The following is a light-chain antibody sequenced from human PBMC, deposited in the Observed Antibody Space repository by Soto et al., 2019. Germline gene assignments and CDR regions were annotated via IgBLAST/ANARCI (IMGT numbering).Light chain of an antibody. Sequence: QSALTQPASVSGSPGQSITISCTGTSSDVGFYNYVSWYQHHPGKAPKLMIYDVSNRPSGVSVRFSGSKSGNTASLTISGLQADDEADYYCSSYTSTNTLFVFGTGTKVTVL. V-gene: IGLV2-14*03. J-gene: IGLJ1*01. CDR1: SSDVGFYNY. CDR2: DVS. CDR3: SSYTSTNTLFV.